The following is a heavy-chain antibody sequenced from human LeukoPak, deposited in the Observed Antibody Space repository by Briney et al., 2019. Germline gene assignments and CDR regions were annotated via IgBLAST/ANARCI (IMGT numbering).Heavy chain of an antibody. CDR3: ARMVVVAATLMGYFDL. CDR1: GYTFTTYG. V-gene: IGHV1-18*01. D-gene: IGHD2-15*01. Sequence: ASVKVSCKSSGYTFTTYGISWVRQAPGQGLEWMGWISVYNGNTNYAQKFQGKVTMTTDTSTSTVYMELRSLRSDDTAVYYCARMVVVAATLMGYFDLWGRGTLVTVSS. J-gene: IGHJ2*01. CDR2: ISVYNGNT.